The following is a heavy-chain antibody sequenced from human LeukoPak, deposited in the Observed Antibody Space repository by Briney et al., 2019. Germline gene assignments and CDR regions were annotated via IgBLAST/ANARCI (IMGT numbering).Heavy chain of an antibody. CDR2: IRSKTYGGAI. Sequence: GGSLRLSCTTSGFFFGAYAMSWFRQAPGKGLEWVGFIRSKTYGGAIEYAASVKGRFTISRDDSKGIAYLQMNSLKTEDTAVYYCARDQLGGDPDDYYYYYMDVWGKGTTVTASS. CDR1: GFFFGAYA. D-gene: IGHD4-17*01. CDR3: ARDQLGGDPDDYYYYYMDV. J-gene: IGHJ6*03. V-gene: IGHV3-49*03.